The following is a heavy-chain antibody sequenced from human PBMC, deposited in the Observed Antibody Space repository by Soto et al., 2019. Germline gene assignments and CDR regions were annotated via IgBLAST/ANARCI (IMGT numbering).Heavy chain of an antibody. V-gene: IGHV2-5*01. D-gene: IGHD4-17*01. CDR1: GFSLRTSGVG. Sequence: ESGPTLVNPTQTLTLTCTFSGFSLRTSGVGVGWIRQPPGKALEWLALLYWNDNKLYSPSLQSRLTITKDTSKNQVVLILTNMDPVDTGTYYCAHTPGYGDHDFYYIGVDVWGQGTPVTVSS. CDR2: LYWNDNK. J-gene: IGHJ6*02. CDR3: AHTPGYGDHDFYYIGVDV.